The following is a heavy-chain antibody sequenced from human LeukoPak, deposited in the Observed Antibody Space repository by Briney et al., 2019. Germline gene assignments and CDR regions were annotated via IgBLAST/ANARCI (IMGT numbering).Heavy chain of an antibody. CDR2: MNPNSGNT. Sequence: ASVKVSCKASGYTFTSYDINWVRQATGQGLEWMGWMNPNSGNTGYAQKFQGRVTMTRNTSISTAYMELSSLRSEDTAVYYCATGELYYYYYYGMDVWGQGTTVTVSS. J-gene: IGHJ6*02. V-gene: IGHV1-8*01. D-gene: IGHD3-10*01. CDR3: ATGELYYYYYYGMDV. CDR1: GYTFTSYD.